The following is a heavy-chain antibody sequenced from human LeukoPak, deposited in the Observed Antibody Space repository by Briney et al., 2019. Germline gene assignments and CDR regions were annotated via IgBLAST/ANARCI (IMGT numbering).Heavy chain of an antibody. CDR3: ARGGSDTAMAHDY. Sequence: GGSLRLSCAASGFTFSNHWMHWVRQAPGKGLMWVSRINRDGGRTDYADSVKGRFTISRDDAKNTLYLQVNSLRAEDTAVYFCARGGSDTAMAHDYWGQGTLVTVSS. CDR2: INRDGGRT. J-gene: IGHJ4*02. V-gene: IGHV3-74*01. CDR1: GFTFSNHW. D-gene: IGHD5-18*01.